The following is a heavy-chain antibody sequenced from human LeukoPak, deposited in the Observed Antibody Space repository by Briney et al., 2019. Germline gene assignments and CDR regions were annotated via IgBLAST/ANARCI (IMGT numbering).Heavy chain of an antibody. Sequence: GGSLRLSCAASGFTFSTYHMNWARQAPGKGVEWVSSISSGSGYIYYADSVKGRFTISRDNAKNSLYLQMNSLRAEDTAVYYCARGYGDYGKYYFDSWGQGTLVTVSS. CDR1: GFTFSTYH. D-gene: IGHD4-17*01. J-gene: IGHJ4*02. CDR3: ARGYGDYGKYYFDS. V-gene: IGHV3-21*01. CDR2: ISSGSGYI.